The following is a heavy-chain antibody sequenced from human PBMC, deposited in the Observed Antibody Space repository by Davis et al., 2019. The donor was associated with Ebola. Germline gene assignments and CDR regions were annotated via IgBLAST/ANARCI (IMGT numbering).Heavy chain of an antibody. Sequence: GGSLRLSCKGSGYSFSSYYIAWVRQTPGKGLEWMGRIDPSDSYSNYSPSFQGHVVISIDKSMSTAYLQWSSLKASDTAMYDCARGGYYDSSGYYHEFDYWGQGTLVTVSS. CDR3: ARGGYYDSSGYYHEFDY. D-gene: IGHD3-22*01. V-gene: IGHV5-10-1*01. CDR2: IDPSDSYS. CDR1: GYSFSSYY. J-gene: IGHJ4*02.